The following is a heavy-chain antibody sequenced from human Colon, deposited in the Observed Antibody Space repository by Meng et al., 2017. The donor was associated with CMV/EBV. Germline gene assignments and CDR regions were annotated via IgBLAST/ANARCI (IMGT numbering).Heavy chain of an antibody. CDR2: VYHTGST. V-gene: IGHV4-38-2*02. D-gene: IGHD3-10*01. J-gene: IGHJ4*02. CDR1: NDSISSPYY. CDR3: ARDIYGSGSYAIVY. Sequence: SETLSLTCTVSNDSISSPYYWGWIRQSPGKGLEWIGSVYHTGSTYYNPSPESRVTISVDTSKNQFSLKLNSVTAADTAVYYCARDIYGSGSYAIVYWGQGTLVTVSS.